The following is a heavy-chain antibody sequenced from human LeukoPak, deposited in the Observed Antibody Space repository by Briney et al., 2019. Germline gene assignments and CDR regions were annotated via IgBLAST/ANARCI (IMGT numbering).Heavy chain of an antibody. Sequence: EASVKVSCKASGYTFTGYYMHWVRQAPGQGLEWMGWINPNSGGTNYAQKFQGRVTMTRDTSISTAYMELSRLRSDDTAVYYCAKVVAGATKGVDYWGQGTLVTVSS. CDR3: AKVVAGATKGVDY. CDR2: INPNSGGT. J-gene: IGHJ4*02. V-gene: IGHV1-2*02. CDR1: GYTFTGYY. D-gene: IGHD1-26*01.